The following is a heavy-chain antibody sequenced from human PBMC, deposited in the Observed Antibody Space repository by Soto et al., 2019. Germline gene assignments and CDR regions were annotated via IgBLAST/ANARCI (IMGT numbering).Heavy chain of an antibody. CDR1: RGSISSYY. CDR3: ARVGPRWTGDV. V-gene: IGHV4-59*01. CDR2: IYYIGSN. Sequence: SETLSLTWTFSRGSISSYYWSWIRHPPGKGLEWIGYIYYIGSNTANSRLKSRATIPVDTSKNQFSLKLRSVTAADTAVYYCARVGPRWTGDVWGQGTTVTVSS. J-gene: IGHJ6*02.